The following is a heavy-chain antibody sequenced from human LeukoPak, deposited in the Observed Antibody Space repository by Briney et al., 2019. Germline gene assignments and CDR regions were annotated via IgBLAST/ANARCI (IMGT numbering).Heavy chain of an antibody. Sequence: SETLSLTCAVYGESFSGYLWNWIRQPPGKGQEWIGEINHSGGTSNHNPSLKSRVTMSVDTSKDQFSLKVNSVTAADTAAYYCARCTAWYCDYWGQGTRVTVSS. D-gene: IGHD6-19*01. CDR2: INHSGGTS. J-gene: IGHJ4*02. CDR1: GESFSGYL. CDR3: ARCTAWYCDY. V-gene: IGHV4-34*01.